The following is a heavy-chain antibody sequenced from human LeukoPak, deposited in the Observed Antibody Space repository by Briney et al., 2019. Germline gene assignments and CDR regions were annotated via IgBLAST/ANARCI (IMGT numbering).Heavy chain of an antibody. CDR2: ISSSSSYT. J-gene: IGHJ4*02. Sequence: GGSLRLSCAASGFTFSSFSMNWVRQAPGKGLEWVSSISSSSSYTYYADSVKGRFTISRDNAKNSLYLQMNSLRAEDTAVYYCARQYSSSSPFDYWGQGTLVTVSS. CDR3: ARQYSSSSPFDY. V-gene: IGHV3-21*01. D-gene: IGHD6-13*01. CDR1: GFTFSSFS.